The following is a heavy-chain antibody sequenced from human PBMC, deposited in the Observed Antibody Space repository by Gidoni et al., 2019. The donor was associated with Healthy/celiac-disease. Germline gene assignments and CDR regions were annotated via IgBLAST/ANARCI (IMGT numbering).Heavy chain of an antibody. Sequence: EVQLVESGGGLVQPGGSLRLSCAASGFTFSSYEMNWVRQAPGKGLEWVSYMSSSGSTIYYADSVKGRFTISRDNAKNSLYLQMNSLRAEDTAVYYCARDLLVGASDYWGQGTLVTVSS. CDR2: MSSSGSTI. CDR1: GFTFSSYE. V-gene: IGHV3-48*03. CDR3: ARDLLVGASDY. J-gene: IGHJ4*02. D-gene: IGHD1-26*01.